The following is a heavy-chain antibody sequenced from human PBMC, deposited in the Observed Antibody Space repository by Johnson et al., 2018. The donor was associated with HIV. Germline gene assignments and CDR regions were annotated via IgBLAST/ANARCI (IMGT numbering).Heavy chain of an antibody. J-gene: IGHJ3*02. Sequence: QVQLVESGGGVVQPGRSLRLSCAASGFTLSHYGMHWVRQAPGKGLEWVALISYDGSNEYCADSVKGRFTIARDNSKNTLYQQMSSLRAEDTAVYYCAKDREAWYISRWSPTDAFDIWGQGTMVTVSS. CDR1: GFTLSHYG. CDR2: ISYDGSNE. CDR3: AKDREAWYISRWSPTDAFDI. V-gene: IGHV3-30*18. D-gene: IGHD6-13*01.